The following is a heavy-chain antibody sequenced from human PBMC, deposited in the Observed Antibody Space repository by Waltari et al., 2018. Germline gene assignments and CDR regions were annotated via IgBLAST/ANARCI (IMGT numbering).Heavy chain of an antibody. CDR3: ARDLVMRVYGGNPPRQFDY. J-gene: IGHJ4*02. CDR1: GYSIISGYY. D-gene: IGHD2-15*01. CDR2: IYHSGST. V-gene: IGHV4-38-2*02. Sequence: QVQLQESGPGLVKPSETLSLNCAVSGYSIISGYYWGWIRQPPGKGLEWIGSIYHSGSTYYNPSLKSRVTISVDTSKNQFSLKLSSVTAADTAVYYCARDLVMRVYGGNPPRQFDYWGQGTLVTVSS.